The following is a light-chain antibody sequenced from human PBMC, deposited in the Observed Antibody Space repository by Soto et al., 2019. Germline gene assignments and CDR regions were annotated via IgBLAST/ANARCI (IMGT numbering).Light chain of an antibody. V-gene: IGKV1-39*01. J-gene: IGKJ4*01. Sequence: DIQMTQSPSSLSASVGYIVTITCQTSQSIRNYLNWYQQKPGKAPKLLVFSASSLQSGVPSRFSGSGSGTDFTLTISSLQPEDFETYYCQQSHSIPLTFGGGTKVDIK. CDR2: SAS. CDR1: QSIRNY. CDR3: QQSHSIPLT.